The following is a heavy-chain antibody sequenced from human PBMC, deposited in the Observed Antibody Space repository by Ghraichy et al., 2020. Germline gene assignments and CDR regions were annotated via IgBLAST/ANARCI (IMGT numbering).Heavy chain of an antibody. CDR3: ARSQRLSDWFDP. D-gene: IGHD3-16*02. CDR1: GFTFSSYE. Sequence: GGSLRLSCAASGFTFSSYEMNWVRQAPGKGLEWVSYISSSGSTIYYADSVKGRFTISRDNAKNSLYLQMNSLRAEDTAVYYCARSQRLSDWFDPWGQGTLVTVSS. CDR2: ISSSGSTI. J-gene: IGHJ5*02. V-gene: IGHV3-48*03.